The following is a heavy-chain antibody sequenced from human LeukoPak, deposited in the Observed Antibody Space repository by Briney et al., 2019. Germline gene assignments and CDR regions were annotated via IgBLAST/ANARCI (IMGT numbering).Heavy chain of an antibody. J-gene: IGHJ3*02. D-gene: IGHD3-3*01. Sequence: GGSLRLSCAASGFTFSSYEMNWVRQAPGKGLEWVSYISSSGSTIYYADSVKGRLTISRDNAKNSLYLQMNSLRAEDTAVYYCARGSRFGVVGRDAFDIWGQGTMVTVSS. CDR3: ARGSRFGVVGRDAFDI. CDR1: GFTFSSYE. V-gene: IGHV3-48*03. CDR2: ISSSGSTI.